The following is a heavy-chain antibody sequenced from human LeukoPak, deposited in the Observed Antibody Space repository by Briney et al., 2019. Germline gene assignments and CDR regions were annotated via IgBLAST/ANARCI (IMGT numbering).Heavy chain of an antibody. CDR1: GDAITSDKYY. V-gene: IGHV4-39*07. CDR2: IHHSGST. D-gene: IGHD3-3*01. CDR3: VRSPAYDFWSGYYLDY. J-gene: IGHJ4*02. Sequence: SETLSLTCTVSGDAITSDKYYWGWIRQPPGKGLEWIGNIHHSGSTYYSPSLKSRVTISVDTSKNQFSLKLSSVTAADTAVYYCVRSPAYDFWSGYYLDYWGQGTLVTVSS.